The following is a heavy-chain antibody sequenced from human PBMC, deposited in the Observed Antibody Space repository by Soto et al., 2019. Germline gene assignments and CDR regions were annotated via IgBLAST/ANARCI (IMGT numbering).Heavy chain of an antibody. D-gene: IGHD1-26*01. CDR3: ARSGGSFNFDY. J-gene: IGHJ4*02. Sequence: QVQLQESGPGLVKHSETLSLTCSVSGGSISSYYWSWIRQPAGKGLEWIGRIQGSGNTNYNPSLKSRVTMSGDTSKNQFSLKLSSVTAADTAVYYCARSGGSFNFDYWGQGPLVTVSS. CDR1: GGSISSYY. V-gene: IGHV4-4*07. CDR2: IQGSGNT.